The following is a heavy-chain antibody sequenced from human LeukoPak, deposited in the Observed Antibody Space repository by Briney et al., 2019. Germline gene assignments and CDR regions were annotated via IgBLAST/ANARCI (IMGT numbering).Heavy chain of an antibody. CDR1: GFTFSNYW. D-gene: IGHD2-15*01. V-gene: IGHV3-7*04. CDR3: VWSKNGSVGRCYPDY. Sequence: PGGSLRLSCAASGFTFSNYWMNWVRQAPGKGLEWVANIKLDGSEKYYVDSVKGQFTISRDNAKSSLYLQMNSLRAEDTSVYLCVWSKNGSVGRCYPDYWGQGTLVTVSS. J-gene: IGHJ4*02. CDR2: IKLDGSEK.